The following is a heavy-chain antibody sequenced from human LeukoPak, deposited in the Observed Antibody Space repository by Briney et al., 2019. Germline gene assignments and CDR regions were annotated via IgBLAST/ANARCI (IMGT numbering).Heavy chain of an antibody. CDR2: INHSGST. V-gene: IGHV4-34*01. CDR1: GGSFSGYY. CDR3: ARGFYYYDSSGYYYFDY. Sequence: SSETLSLTCAVYGGSFSGYYWSWIRQPPGKGLEWIGEINHSGSTNYNPSLKSRVTISVDTSKNQFSLKLSSVTAADTAVYYCARGFYYYDSSGYYYFDYWGQGTLATVSS. D-gene: IGHD3-22*01. J-gene: IGHJ4*02.